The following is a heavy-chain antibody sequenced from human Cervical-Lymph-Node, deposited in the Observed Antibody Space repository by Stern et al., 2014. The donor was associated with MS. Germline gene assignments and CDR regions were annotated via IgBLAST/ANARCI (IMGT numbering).Heavy chain of an antibody. Sequence: QVQLVQSGTEVKTTGASVTVSCQASGYSFTEYPIHWVRPAPGQGLEWVGWINTGDGDTRYSPRLQGRISITRDTSTRTAYLDLSSLRSADTAEYYCATSAFDYWGQGTLVTVS. CDR3: ATSAFDY. CDR2: INTGDGDT. V-gene: IGHV1-3*04. CDR1: GYSFTEYP. J-gene: IGHJ4*02.